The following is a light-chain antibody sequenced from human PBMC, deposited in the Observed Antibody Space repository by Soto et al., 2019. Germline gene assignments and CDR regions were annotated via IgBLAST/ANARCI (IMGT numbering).Light chain of an antibody. CDR2: VAS. CDR3: QQYDNLPRIYT. V-gene: IGKV1-33*01. CDR1: QDISNY. J-gene: IGKJ2*01. Sequence: DIQMTQSPSSLSASVGDRVTITCQASQDISNYLNWYQQKPGKAPKLLIYVASNLETGVPSRFSRSVSATDFTFTISSLQPEDIATYYCQQYDNLPRIYTFGQGSKLEIK.